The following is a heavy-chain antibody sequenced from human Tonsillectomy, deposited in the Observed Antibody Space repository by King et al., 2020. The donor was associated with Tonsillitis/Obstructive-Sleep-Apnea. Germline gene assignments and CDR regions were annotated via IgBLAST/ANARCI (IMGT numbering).Heavy chain of an antibody. D-gene: IGHD6-13*01. CDR2: IGARGTII. J-gene: IGHJ4*02. V-gene: IGHV3-48*03. CDR3: ARDLGIAASGRIDY. CDR1: GFTFSSFE. Sequence: QLVQSGGGLVQPGGSLRLSCATSGFTFSSFEMNWVRQAPGKGLEWVSYIGARGTIIYYADSVKGRFTISRDNAKNSLFLQMNSLRAEDTAVYYVARDLGIAASGRIDYWGQGTLVTVSS.